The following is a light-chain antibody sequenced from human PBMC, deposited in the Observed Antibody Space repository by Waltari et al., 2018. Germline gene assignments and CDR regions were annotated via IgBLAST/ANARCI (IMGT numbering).Light chain of an antibody. CDR3: QQYYTTPT. V-gene: IGKV4-1*01. J-gene: IGKJ1*01. CDR1: QTLFYSSNNKNY. Sequence: EIVMTQSPLSLPVTPGEPASINCKSSQTLFYSSNNKNYLAWYQLKPGQPPKLLILWASTRESGVPDRFSGSGSATDFTLTIDTLQAEDVAVYYCQQYYTTPTFGQGTKVEIK. CDR2: WAS.